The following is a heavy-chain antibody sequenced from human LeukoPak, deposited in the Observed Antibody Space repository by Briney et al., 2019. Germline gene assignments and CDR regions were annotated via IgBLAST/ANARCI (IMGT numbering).Heavy chain of an antibody. V-gene: IGHV4-39*01. J-gene: IGHJ4*02. Sequence: SETLSLTCTVSSGSISTTSYYWGCVRQPPGKGLEWIGSIYYSGSTYYNPSLKSRVTISVDTSKNQFSLKLSSVTAADTAVYYCARRSGNYGFDYWGQGTLVTVSS. D-gene: IGHD3-10*01. CDR1: SGSISTTSYY. CDR3: ARRSGNYGFDY. CDR2: IYYSGST.